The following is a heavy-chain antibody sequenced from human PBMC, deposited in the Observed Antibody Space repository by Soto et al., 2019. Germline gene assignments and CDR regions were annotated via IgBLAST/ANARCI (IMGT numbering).Heavy chain of an antibody. D-gene: IGHD3-22*01. V-gene: IGHV4-4*02. CDR2: MHHNGYT. J-gene: IGHJ4*02. Sequence: PSETLSLTCSVSGDSITNNKWWSWVRQPPGKGLEWIGAMHHNGYTHYTPSLKSRVTMSVDTSKNQFSLKLISVTAADTAVYYCARHFVAVVIKGWGYWGQGTLVTVSS. CDR1: GDSITNNKW. CDR3: ARHFVAVVIKGWGY.